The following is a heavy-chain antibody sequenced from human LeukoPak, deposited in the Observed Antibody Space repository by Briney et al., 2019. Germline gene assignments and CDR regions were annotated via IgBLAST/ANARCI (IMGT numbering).Heavy chain of an antibody. CDR3: ARKGYCSSTSCYVAGFDP. CDR2: FIPIFGTA. Sequence: ASVKVSCKASGGTFSSYAISWVRQAPGQGLEWMGGFIPIFGTANYAQKFQGRVTITADESTSTAYMELSSLRSEDTAVYYCARKGYCSSTSCYVAGFDPWGQGTLVTVSS. V-gene: IGHV1-69*13. D-gene: IGHD2-2*01. CDR1: GGTFSSYA. J-gene: IGHJ5*02.